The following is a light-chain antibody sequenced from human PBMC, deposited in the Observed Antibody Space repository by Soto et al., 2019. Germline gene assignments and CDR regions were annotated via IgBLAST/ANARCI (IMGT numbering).Light chain of an antibody. CDR3: QQRSNWPPMYT. J-gene: IGKJ2*01. Sequence: EIVLTQSPATLSLSPGERATLSCRASQSVSSYLAWYQQKPGQAPRLLIYDASNRATGIPARFSGSGSGTDFHLNIRSLRPEDFAVYYCQQRSNWPPMYTFGQGTKLEIK. CDR1: QSVSSY. V-gene: IGKV3-11*01. CDR2: DAS.